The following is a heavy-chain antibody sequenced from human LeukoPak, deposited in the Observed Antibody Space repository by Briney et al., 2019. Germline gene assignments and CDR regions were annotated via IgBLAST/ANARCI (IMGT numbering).Heavy chain of an antibody. D-gene: IGHD6-19*01. CDR2: ISSSSSTI. CDR3: ARDTIAVTAQYFFDS. Sequence: PGGSLRLSCAASGFTFSSYSMNWVRQAPGKGLEWVSYISSSSSTIYHADSVKGRFTISRDNAKNSLYLQMNSLRAEDTAVYYCARDTIAVTAQYFFDSWGQGTLVSVSS. CDR1: GFTFSSYS. J-gene: IGHJ4*02. V-gene: IGHV3-48*01.